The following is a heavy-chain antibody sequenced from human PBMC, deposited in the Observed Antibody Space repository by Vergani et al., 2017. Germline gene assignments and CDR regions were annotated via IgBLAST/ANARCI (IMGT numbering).Heavy chain of an antibody. Sequence: EVQLVQSGAEVKKPGESLKISCQGSGYSITNYWIAGVRQRPGKGLEWMGIIYAGDSDVSYSPSFQGQVTMSVDKSLSTAYLQWSSLKASDTATYYCAKTHDFSSLYSSYNWFDPWGQGTQVTVSS. V-gene: IGHV5-51*03. CDR1: GYSITNYW. CDR2: IYAGDSDV. J-gene: IGHJ5*02. CDR3: AKTHDFSSLYSSYNWFDP. D-gene: IGHD3-3*01.